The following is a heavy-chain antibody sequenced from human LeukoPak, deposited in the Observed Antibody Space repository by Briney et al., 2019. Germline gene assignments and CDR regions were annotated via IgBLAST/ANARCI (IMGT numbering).Heavy chain of an antibody. CDR2: ISAYNGNT. CDR3: ARGSYYYDSSGYFSYAFDI. CDR1: GYTFISYG. V-gene: IGHV1-18*01. J-gene: IGHJ3*02. Sequence: ASVKVSCKASGYTFISYGISWVRQAPGQGLEWMGWISAYNGNTNYTQKLQGRVTMTTDTSTSTAYMELRSLRSDDTAVYYCARGSYYYDSSGYFSYAFDIWGQGTMVTVSS. D-gene: IGHD3-22*01.